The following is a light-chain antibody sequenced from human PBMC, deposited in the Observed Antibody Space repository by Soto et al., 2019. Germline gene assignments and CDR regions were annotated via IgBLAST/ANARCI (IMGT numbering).Light chain of an antibody. V-gene: IGLV2-14*01. J-gene: IGLJ2*01. CDR2: EVS. CDR3: SSYTSDNTVV. Sequence: QSALTQPASVSGSPGQSIAISCTGTSTDVGGYNYVSWYQQHPGKAPKLVIYEVSYRPSGVSNRFSGAKSGYTASLTISGLQDEDEADYYCSSYTSDNTVVFGGGTKVTVL. CDR1: STDVGGYNY.